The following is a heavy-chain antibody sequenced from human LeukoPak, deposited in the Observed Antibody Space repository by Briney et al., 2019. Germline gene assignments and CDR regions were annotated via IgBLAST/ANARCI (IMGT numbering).Heavy chain of an antibody. D-gene: IGHD5-24*01. CDR1: GFSFRSHW. CDR2: IKPDGSDK. CDR3: ATISAQTFDI. V-gene: IGHV3-7*01. Sequence: GGSLRLSCVGSGFSFRSHWVNWVRQSPGKGLEWVANIKPDGSDKYYVDSARGRFTVSRDNAKNSAFLQMNSLRAEDTAIYYCATISAQTFDIWGQGTMVSVSS. J-gene: IGHJ3*02.